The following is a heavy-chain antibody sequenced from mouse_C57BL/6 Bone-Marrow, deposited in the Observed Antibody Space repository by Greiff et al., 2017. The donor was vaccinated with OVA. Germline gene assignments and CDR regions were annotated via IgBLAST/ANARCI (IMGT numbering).Heavy chain of an antibody. Sequence: EVQRVESGGGLVKPGGSLKLSCAASGFTFSDYGMHWVRQAPEKGLEWVAYISSGSSTIYYADTVKGRFTISRDNAKNTLFLQMTSLRSEDTAMYYCARRYYYGGSSFAYWGQGTLVTVSA. CDR3: ARRYYYGGSSFAY. J-gene: IGHJ3*01. CDR2: ISSGSSTI. V-gene: IGHV5-17*01. CDR1: GFTFSDYG. D-gene: IGHD1-1*01.